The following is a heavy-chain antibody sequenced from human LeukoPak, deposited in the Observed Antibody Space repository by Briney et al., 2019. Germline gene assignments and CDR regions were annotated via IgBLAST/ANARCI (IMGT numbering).Heavy chain of an antibody. CDR3: AKSGAFFLYYFDY. CDR1: GFTFSNYA. J-gene: IGHJ4*02. V-gene: IGHV3-23*01. CDR2: ISGSSDTT. Sequence: AGGSLRLSCTASGFTFSNYAVSWVRQAPGKGLEWVSGISGSSDTTYYADAVKGRFTISRDNSKNTLYLHMSSLRAEDTAVYSCAKSGAFFLYYFDYWGQGTLVTVSS. D-gene: IGHD1-26*01.